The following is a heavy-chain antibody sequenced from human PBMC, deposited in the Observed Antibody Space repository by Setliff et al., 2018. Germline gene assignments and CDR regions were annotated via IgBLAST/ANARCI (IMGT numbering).Heavy chain of an antibody. V-gene: IGHV4-59*08. CDR2: ISDSGST. J-gene: IGHJ2*01. CDR1: GGPMRSFY. Sequence: LSLTCTVSGGPMRSFYWSWIRQTPGKGLQWIGYISDSGSTNYNPPLKSRVTISVDTSKNQFSLKLNSVTAADTAVYYCARHHAQYYSDSSGYYYEDWYFDLWGRGTLVTVSS. D-gene: IGHD3-22*01. CDR3: ARHHAQYYSDSSGYYYEDWYFDL.